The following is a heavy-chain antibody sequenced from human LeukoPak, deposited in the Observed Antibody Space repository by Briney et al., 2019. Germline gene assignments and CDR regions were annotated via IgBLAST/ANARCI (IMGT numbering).Heavy chain of an antibody. V-gene: IGHV3-23*01. Sequence: GGSLRLSCAASGFTFSNAWMSWVRQAPGKGPEWVSAISGSGGSTYYADSVKGRFTISRDNSKNTLYLQMNSLRAEDTAVYYCAKDGRIAVAGTLGGDWFDPWGQGTLVTVSS. D-gene: IGHD6-19*01. CDR3: AKDGRIAVAGTLGGDWFDP. J-gene: IGHJ5*02. CDR1: GFTFSNAW. CDR2: ISGSGGST.